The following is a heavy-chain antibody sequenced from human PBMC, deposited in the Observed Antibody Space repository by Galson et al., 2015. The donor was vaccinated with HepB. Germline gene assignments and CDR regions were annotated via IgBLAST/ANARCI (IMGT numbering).Heavy chain of an antibody. CDR1: GGSISSGGYY. D-gene: IGHD4-17*01. J-gene: IGHJ5*02. Sequence: LSLTCTVSGGSISSGGYYWSWIRQHPGKGLEWIGYIYYSGSTYYNPSLKSRVTISVDTSKNQFSLKLSSVTAADTAVYYCARERVATVTTGVDPWGQGTLVTVSS. CDR3: ARERVATVTTGVDP. V-gene: IGHV4-31*03. CDR2: IYYSGST.